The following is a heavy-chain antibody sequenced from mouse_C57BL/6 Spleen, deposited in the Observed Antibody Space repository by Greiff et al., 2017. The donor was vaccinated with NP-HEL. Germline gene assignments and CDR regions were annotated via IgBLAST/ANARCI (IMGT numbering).Heavy chain of an antibody. J-gene: IGHJ3*01. CDR2: IDPSDSYT. CDR1: GYTFTSYW. V-gene: IGHV1-69*01. Sequence: QVQLQQPGAELVMPGASVKLSCKASGYTFTSYWMHWVKQRPGQGLEWIGEIDPSDSYTNYNQKFKGKSTLTVDKSSSTAYMQLSSLTSEDSAVYYCATYDGSSYAWFAYWGQGTLVTVSA. D-gene: IGHD1-1*01. CDR3: ATYDGSSYAWFAY.